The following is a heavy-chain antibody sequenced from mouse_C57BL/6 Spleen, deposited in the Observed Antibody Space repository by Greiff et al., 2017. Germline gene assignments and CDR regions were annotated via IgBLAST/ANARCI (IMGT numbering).Heavy chain of an antibody. CDR2: IINKANGYTT. Sequence: EVKVIESGGGLVQPGGSLSLSCAASGFTFTDYYMSWVRQPPGTALEWLGFIINKANGYTTEYSASVKGRFTISSDNSQSILYLQMNALRAEDSATYYCASYGSSYRSWAMDYWGQGTSVTVSS. CDR3: ASYGSSYRSWAMDY. CDR1: GFTFTDYY. J-gene: IGHJ4*01. D-gene: IGHD1-1*01. V-gene: IGHV7-3*01.